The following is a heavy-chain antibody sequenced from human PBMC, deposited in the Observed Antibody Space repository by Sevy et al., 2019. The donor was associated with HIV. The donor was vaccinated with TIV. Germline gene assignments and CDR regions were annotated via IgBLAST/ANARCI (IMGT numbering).Heavy chain of an antibody. CDR3: AKEWTQLSDWYGELDY. V-gene: IGHV3-23*01. Sequence: QAGGSLRLSCAASGFTFSNYAMSWVRQAPGKGLEWVSSIRISGGNTYYADSVKGRFTISRDNSKNTLYLQMNSLRAEDTAVYYCAKEWTQLSDWYGELDYWGQGSLVTVSS. J-gene: IGHJ4*02. D-gene: IGHD6-19*01. CDR1: GFTFSNYA. CDR2: IRISGGNT.